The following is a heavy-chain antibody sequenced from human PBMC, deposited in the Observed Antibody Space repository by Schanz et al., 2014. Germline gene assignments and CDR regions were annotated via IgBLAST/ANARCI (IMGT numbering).Heavy chain of an antibody. D-gene: IGHD6-13*01. CDR1: GGTFSTYT. V-gene: IGHV1-69*02. CDR2: IIPYLGIA. Sequence: VQLEQSGAEVKKPGSSVKVSCKASGGTFSTYTISWVRQAPGQGLEWMGRIIPYLGIANYAQKFQGRVTITADKSTCTAYMDVSSLRSEDTAVYYCASSGAGYSSSWDFDYWGQGTLVTVSS. J-gene: IGHJ4*02. CDR3: ASSGAGYSSSWDFDY.